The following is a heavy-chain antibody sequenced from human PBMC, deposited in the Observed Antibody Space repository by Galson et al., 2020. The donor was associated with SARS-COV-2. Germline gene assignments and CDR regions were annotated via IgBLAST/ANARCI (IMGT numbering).Heavy chain of an antibody. CDR1: GGSFSSYD. CDR2: IIHVFATA. V-gene: IGHV1-69*06. Sequence: LVKVSCKASGGSFSSYDINWVRQAPGQGLEWIGGIIHVFATAKYAQKFQGRVTITADKSATTAYLELTSLRSEDTAVYFCARGEVQTLDFWGQGTLVTVAS. CDR3: ARGEVQTLDF. J-gene: IGHJ1*01. D-gene: IGHD3-16*01.